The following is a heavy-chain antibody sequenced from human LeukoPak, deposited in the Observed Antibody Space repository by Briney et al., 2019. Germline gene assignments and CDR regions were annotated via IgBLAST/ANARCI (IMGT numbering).Heavy chain of an antibody. V-gene: IGHV1-8*01. D-gene: IGHD5-12*01. Sequence: ASVKVSCKASGYTLSNYDINWVRQAPGQGLEWMGWMNPNSGNTGSAQKFQGRVTMTRSTSISTAYMELTSLRSEDTAVYYCASPTKQDTVVDQYSGSTRHYYGMDVWGQGTTVIVSS. J-gene: IGHJ6*02. CDR1: GYTLSNYD. CDR2: MNPNSGNT. CDR3: ASPTKQDTVVDQYSGSTRHYYGMDV.